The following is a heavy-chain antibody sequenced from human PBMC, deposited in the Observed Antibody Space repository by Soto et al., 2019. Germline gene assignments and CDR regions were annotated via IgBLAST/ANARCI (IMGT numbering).Heavy chain of an antibody. V-gene: IGHV4-4*07. J-gene: IGHJ5*01. D-gene: IGHD6-13*01. CDR3: ARQTTYSSSWYDY. Sequence: SETLSLTCTLSGGSISNYYWTWIRQPAGKGLEWIGRIYTSGTTNYNPSLKSRVTMSVDTSKNQFSLKLSSVTAADTALYYCARQTTYSSSWYDYWGHGTLVTVS. CDR2: IYTSGTT. CDR1: GGSISNYY.